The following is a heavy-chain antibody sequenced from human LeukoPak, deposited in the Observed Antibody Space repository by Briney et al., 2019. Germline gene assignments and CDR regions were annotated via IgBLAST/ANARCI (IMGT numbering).Heavy chain of an antibody. CDR2: ISSDGSGT. CDR1: GFTFSSYW. V-gene: IGHV3-74*01. Sequence: PGGSLRLSCAASGFTFSSYWMHWVRQAPGKGLVWVSRISSDGSGTDYADSVKGRFTISRDNAKNTLYLQMNSLRAEDTAVYYCASRIPYDSSSYWGQGTLVTVSS. J-gene: IGHJ4*02. CDR3: ASRIPYDSSSY. D-gene: IGHD3-22*01.